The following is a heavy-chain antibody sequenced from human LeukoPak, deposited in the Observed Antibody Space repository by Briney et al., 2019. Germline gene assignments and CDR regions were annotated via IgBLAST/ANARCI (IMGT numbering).Heavy chain of an antibody. CDR3: ARGFAWFDN. J-gene: IGHJ4*02. CDR1: GFTFRTYW. V-gene: IGHV3-7*05. CDR2: VNEDGSEK. Sequence: GGSLRLSCEVSGFTFRTYWMTWVRQAPGKGLKWVASVNEDGSEKYLVDSVKGRFTISRDNAKSSLFLQLHSLGAEDTAVYYCARGFAWFDNCGQGTRVTVFS. D-gene: IGHD3-16*01.